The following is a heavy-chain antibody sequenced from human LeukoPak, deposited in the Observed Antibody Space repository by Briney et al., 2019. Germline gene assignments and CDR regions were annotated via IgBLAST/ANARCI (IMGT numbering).Heavy chain of an antibody. D-gene: IGHD3-16*01. J-gene: IGHJ3*02. V-gene: IGHV4-59*08. CDR2: IYYSGTT. Sequence: SETLSLTCNVSGGSMSIYYWSWIRQPPGKGLEWIGYIYYSGTTKYNPSLKSRVTISVDTSKKQFSLNLISVTAADTAVYYCARHGAGGAFEIRGQGTMVTVSS. CDR3: ARHGAGGAFEI. CDR1: GGSMSIYY.